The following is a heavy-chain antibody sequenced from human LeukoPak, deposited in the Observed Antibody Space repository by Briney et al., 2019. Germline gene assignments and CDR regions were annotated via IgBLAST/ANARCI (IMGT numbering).Heavy chain of an antibody. CDR3: AKDEVTSGIAVADGDWFDP. J-gene: IGHJ5*02. Sequence: PGRSLRLSCAASGFTLSTYGMHWVRQAPGKGLEWVAMISHDGNSKQYADSVKGRFTISRDNSKNTLYLQMNSLRAEDTAVYYCAKDEVTSGIAVADGDWFDPWGQGTLVTVSS. CDR2: ISHDGNSK. D-gene: IGHD6-19*01. V-gene: IGHV3-30*18. CDR1: GFTLSTYG.